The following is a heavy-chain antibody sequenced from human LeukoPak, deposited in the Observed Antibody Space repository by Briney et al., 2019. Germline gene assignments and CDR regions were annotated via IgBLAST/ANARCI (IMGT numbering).Heavy chain of an antibody. CDR2: ISSSSSYI. Sequence: PGGSLRLSCAASGFTFSSYSMNWVRQAPGKGLEWVSSISSSSSYIYYADSVKGRFTISRDNAKNSLYLQMNSLRAEDTAVYYCARVRSSSHRGYYHYMDVWGKGTTVTVSS. V-gene: IGHV3-21*01. CDR1: GFTFSSYS. D-gene: IGHD6-13*01. J-gene: IGHJ6*03. CDR3: ARVRSSSHRGYYHYMDV.